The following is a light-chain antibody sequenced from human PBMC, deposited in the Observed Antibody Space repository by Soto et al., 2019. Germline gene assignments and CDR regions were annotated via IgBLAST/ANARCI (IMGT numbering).Light chain of an antibody. CDR1: QSISSW. CDR3: HQNNSFTWT. Sequence: DIQMTQSPSTLSASVGDRVTITCRASQSISSWLAWYQQKPGKAPKLLIYTASSLESGVPSRFSGSGSGTEFTLTISSLQPDDFATYYCHQNNSFTWTFGQGTKVDIK. CDR2: TAS. V-gene: IGKV1-5*03. J-gene: IGKJ1*01.